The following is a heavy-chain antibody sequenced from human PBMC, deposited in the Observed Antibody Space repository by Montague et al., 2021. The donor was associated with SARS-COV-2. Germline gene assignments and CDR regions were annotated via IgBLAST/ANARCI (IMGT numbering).Heavy chain of an antibody. D-gene: IGHD2-8*01. Sequence: SLRLSCAGSGFTFIHHNINWVRQLPGKGLEWVSCISGSGSYIDYADSVRGRFTISRDNAKNSLFLEMSSLRADDTAVYYCARDNASLPVGLDVWGQGTTVTVSS. CDR3: ARDNASLPVGLDV. V-gene: IGHV3-21*01. J-gene: IGHJ6*02. CDR1: GFTFIHHN. CDR2: ISGSGSYI.